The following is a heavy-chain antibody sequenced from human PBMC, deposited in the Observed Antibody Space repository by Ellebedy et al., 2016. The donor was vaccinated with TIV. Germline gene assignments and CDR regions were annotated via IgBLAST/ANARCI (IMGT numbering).Heavy chain of an antibody. CDR2: IYPYNGDT. CDR1: GYTFTAYH. J-gene: IGHJ4*02. V-gene: IGHV1-2*02. Sequence: ASVKVSCKASGYTFTAYHIHWVRQAPGQGLEWMGWIYPYNGDTNYAQKFQGRVTMTRDTSISTGYMELSGLKSDDTAVYYCAAFPYISTSSAFWGRGTLVTVSS. CDR3: AAFPYISTSSAF. D-gene: IGHD3-3*02.